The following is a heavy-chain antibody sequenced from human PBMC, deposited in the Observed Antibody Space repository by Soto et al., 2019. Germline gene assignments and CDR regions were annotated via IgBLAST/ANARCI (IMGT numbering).Heavy chain of an antibody. V-gene: IGHV3-33*01. CDR2: IGYDGRNE. CDR1: GFSLSSYG. J-gene: IGHJ4*02. D-gene: IGHD6-13*01. CDR3: AREIGYSSTWPSY. Sequence: QVQLVESGGGVVQPGRSLRLSCATSGFSLSSYGMHWVRQAPGKGLEWVAVIGYDGRNEYYADSVRGRFIISRDNSKGTLYLQMNSLRVEVTAVYYCAREIGYSSTWPSYWGQGTLVTVSS.